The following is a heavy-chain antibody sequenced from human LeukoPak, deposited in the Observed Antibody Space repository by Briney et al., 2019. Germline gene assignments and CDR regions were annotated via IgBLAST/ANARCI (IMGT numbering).Heavy chain of an antibody. Sequence: SETLSLTCAVYGGAFCGYYWSWIRQPPGKGLEWIGEINHSGSTNYNPSLKSRVTISVDTSKNQFSLKLSSVTAADTAVYYCARADILTGYYPGDWFDPWGQGTLVTVSS. V-gene: IGHV4-34*01. J-gene: IGHJ5*02. CDR1: GGAFCGYY. CDR3: ARADILTGYYPGDWFDP. CDR2: INHSGST. D-gene: IGHD3-9*01.